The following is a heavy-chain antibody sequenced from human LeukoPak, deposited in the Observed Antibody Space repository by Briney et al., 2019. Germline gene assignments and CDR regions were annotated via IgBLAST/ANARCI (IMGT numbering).Heavy chain of an antibody. D-gene: IGHD3-9*01. V-gene: IGHV3-7*01. Sequence: GGSLRLSCAASGFTFGLYSMTWVRQAAGKGLEWVANINEDGSEQYYVDSVKGRFTISRDNAQNSLYLQMSSLRAGDTAVYYCARPPLRYFDWLIDYWGQGTLVTVS. CDR3: ARPPLRYFDWLIDY. CDR2: INEDGSEQ. CDR1: GFTFGLYS. J-gene: IGHJ4*02.